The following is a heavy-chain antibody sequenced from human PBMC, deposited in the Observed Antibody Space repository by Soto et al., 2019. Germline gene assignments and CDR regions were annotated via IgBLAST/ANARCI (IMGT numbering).Heavy chain of an antibody. D-gene: IGHD3-22*01. CDR1: GGSISSGDYY. CDR3: ARDLLTPNYYDSSGFWFDP. Sequence: SETLSLTCTVSGGSISSGDYYWSWIRQPPGKGLEWIGYIYYSGSTYYNPSLKSRVTISVDTSKNQFSLKLSSVTGADTAVYYCARDLLTPNYYDSSGFWFDPWGQGTLVTVSS. V-gene: IGHV4-30-4*01. CDR2: IYYSGST. J-gene: IGHJ5*02.